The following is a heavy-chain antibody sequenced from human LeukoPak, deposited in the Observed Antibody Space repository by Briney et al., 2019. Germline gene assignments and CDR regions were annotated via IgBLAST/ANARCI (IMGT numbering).Heavy chain of an antibody. D-gene: IGHD6-13*01. CDR3: ARAYSSSWYLLSAFDI. V-gene: IGHV4-4*02. CDR2: IYHSGST. J-gene: IGHJ3*02. Sequence: SETLSLTCAVSGGSISSSKWWSLVRPPPGEGLEWFGVIYHSGSTNYNPSLKGRVTISGDDSKNQFSLQLNSVTAADTAVYYCARAYSSSWYLLSAFDIWVQGTMVTVCS. CDR1: GGSISSSKW.